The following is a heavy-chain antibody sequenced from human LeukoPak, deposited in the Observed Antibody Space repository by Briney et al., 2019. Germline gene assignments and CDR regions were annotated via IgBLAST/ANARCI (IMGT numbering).Heavy chain of an antibody. D-gene: IGHD4-17*01. Sequence: SQTLSLTCTVSGGSISSGDYYWSWIRQPPGKGLEWIGYIYYSGSTYYNPSLKSRVTISVDTSKNQFSLKLSSVTAAGTAVYYCARESGTTGSDYWGQGTLVTVSS. CDR1: GGSISSGDYY. CDR2: IYYSGST. CDR3: ARESGTTGSDY. J-gene: IGHJ4*02. V-gene: IGHV4-30-4*01.